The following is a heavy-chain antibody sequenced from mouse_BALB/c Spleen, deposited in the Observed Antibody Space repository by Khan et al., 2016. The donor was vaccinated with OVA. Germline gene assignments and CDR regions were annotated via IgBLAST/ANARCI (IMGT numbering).Heavy chain of an antibody. V-gene: IGHV3-2*02. D-gene: IGHD1-1*01. J-gene: IGHJ4*01. CDR1: GYSITSNYA. CDR2: ISYSGST. Sequence: EVQLQESGPGLVKPSQSLSLTCTVNGYSITSNYAWNWIRQFPGNKLEWMGYISYSGSTNYNPSLKSRLSITRDTSKNQFFLLLHSVTTEDSATHYCARGNYYGYALDYWSQGTSVTVSS. CDR3: ARGNYYGYALDY.